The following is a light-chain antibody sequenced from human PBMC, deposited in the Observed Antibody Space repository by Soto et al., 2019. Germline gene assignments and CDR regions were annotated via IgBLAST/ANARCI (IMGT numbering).Light chain of an antibody. J-gene: IGLJ3*02. CDR3: NSHGGSNNFWV. Sequence: QSALTQPPSASGSPGQSVTISCTGTSSDVGAYNYVSWYQQHPGKAPRLMIYEVNKRPSGVPDRFSGAKSGNMASLTVSGLQAEDEADYYCNSHGGSNNFWVFGGGTKLTVL. CDR2: EVN. CDR1: SSDVGAYNY. V-gene: IGLV2-8*01.